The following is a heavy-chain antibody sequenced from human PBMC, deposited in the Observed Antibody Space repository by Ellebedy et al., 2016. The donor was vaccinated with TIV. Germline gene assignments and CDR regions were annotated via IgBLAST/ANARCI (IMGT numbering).Heavy chain of an antibody. D-gene: IGHD6-6*01. J-gene: IGHJ4*02. CDR3: ARDLQEYSSSSYFDS. CDR2: ISGNGGHT. V-gene: IGHV3-23*01. Sequence: PGGSLRLSCAASGFTFSSYAMSWVRQAPGKGLEWVSAISGNGGHTHYADSVKGRFTISRDNSKNTLYLQMNSLRAGDTAVYYCARDLQEYSSSSYFDSWGQGTLVTVSS. CDR1: GFTFSSYA.